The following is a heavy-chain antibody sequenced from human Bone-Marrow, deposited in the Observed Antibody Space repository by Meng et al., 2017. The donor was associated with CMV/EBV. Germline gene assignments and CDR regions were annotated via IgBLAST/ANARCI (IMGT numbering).Heavy chain of an antibody. CDR1: GFTFSSYG. CDR2: IRYDGSNK. J-gene: IGHJ6*02. Sequence: GGSLRLSCAASGFTFSSYGMHWVRQAPGKGPEWVAFIRYDGSNKYYADSVKGRFTISRDNSKNTLYLQMNSLRAEDTAVYYCAKAVLGRRYYYYGMDVWGQGPRSQSP. D-gene: IGHD4/OR15-4a*01. V-gene: IGHV3-30*02. CDR3: AKAVLGRRYYYYGMDV.